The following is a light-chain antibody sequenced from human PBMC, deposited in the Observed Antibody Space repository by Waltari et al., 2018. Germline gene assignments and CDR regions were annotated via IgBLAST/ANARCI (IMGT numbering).Light chain of an antibody. V-gene: IGLV1-44*01. CDR1: SATIGNNF. J-gene: IGLJ2*01. Sequence: QTMLTQPPSASGTPGPRVTLTCSGRSATIGNNFVNWYPQTPETAPKLLIYSDRQRPSGVPDLFSASKSGTSASRAISGLQSEDEGLYYCSSWDDSRNTVVFGGGTKLTVL. CDR2: SDR. CDR3: SSWDDSRNTVV.